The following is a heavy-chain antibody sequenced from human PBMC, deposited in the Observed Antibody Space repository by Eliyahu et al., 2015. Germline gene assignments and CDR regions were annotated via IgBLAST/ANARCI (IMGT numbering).Heavy chain of an antibody. CDR2: ISSSSSTI. CDR1: GFTFSSYS. D-gene: IGHD1-26*01. CDR3: ARGRFEWEPPFDY. J-gene: IGHJ4*02. V-gene: IGHV3-48*02. Sequence: EVQLVESGGGLVQPGXSLRLSCAAXGFTFSSYSMNWVRQAPGKGLEWVSYISSSSSTIXYADSVKGRFTISRANAKNSLYLQMNSLRDEDTAVYYCARGRFEWEPPFDYWGQGTLVTVSS.